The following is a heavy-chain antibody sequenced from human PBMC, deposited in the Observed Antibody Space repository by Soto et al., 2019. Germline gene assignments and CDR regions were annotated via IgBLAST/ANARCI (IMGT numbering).Heavy chain of an antibody. CDR2: IWYDGSNK. D-gene: IGHD2-15*01. V-gene: IGHV3-33*01. J-gene: IGHJ4*02. CDR3: ARDQGDGEDIVVVVAAPGDY. CDR1: GFTFSSYG. Sequence: GGSLRLSCAASGFTFSSYGMHWVRQAPGKGLEWVAVIWYDGSNKYYADSVKGRFTISRDNSKNTLYLQMNSLRAEDTAVYYCARDQGDGEDIVVVVAAPGDYWGQGTLVTVSS.